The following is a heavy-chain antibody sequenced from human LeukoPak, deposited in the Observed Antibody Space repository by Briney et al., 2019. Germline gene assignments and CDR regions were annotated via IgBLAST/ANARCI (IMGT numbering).Heavy chain of an antibody. V-gene: IGHV1-46*01. Sequence: GVSVKVSFKASGYTLTGYYIHWVRQAPGQGLEWMGIINPSGGRTPSGGSTSYAQKFQGRVTMTRDTSTSTVYMELSSLRSEDTAVYYCARDQTAATGIFDYWGQGTLVTVSS. CDR1: GYTLTGYY. CDR3: ARDQTAATGIFDY. J-gene: IGHJ4*02. CDR2: INPSGGRTPSGGST. D-gene: IGHD6-13*01.